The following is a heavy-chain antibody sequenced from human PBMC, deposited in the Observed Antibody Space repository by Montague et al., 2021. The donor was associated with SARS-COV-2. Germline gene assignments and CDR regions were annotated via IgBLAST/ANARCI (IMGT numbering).Heavy chain of an antibody. CDR1: GDSVSRGSSY. D-gene: IGHD5-24*01. CDR3: ARHARGEGYTSWFDS. CDR2: IYYTGSR. J-gene: IGHJ5*01. Sequence: SETLSLTCTVSGDSVSRGSSYWSWIRQPPWKGLEWIGYIYYTGSRKYNSSLKSRLTISVDTSKNQFSLKLSSVTAADTAVYYCARHARGEGYTSWFDSWGQGTLVTVSS. V-gene: IGHV4-61*01.